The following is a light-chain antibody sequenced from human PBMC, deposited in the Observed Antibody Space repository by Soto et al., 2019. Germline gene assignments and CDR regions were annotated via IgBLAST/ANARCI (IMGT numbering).Light chain of an antibody. CDR3: QQYENLPT. J-gene: IGKJ5*01. Sequence: DIPMTQSPSSLSASVGDRVTITCQASQNINNYLNWYQQKPGRAPKLLIYDASNLEAGVPSGFRGSGSGTDFTFTISRLQPEDIATYYCQQYENLPTFGQGTRLEIK. CDR2: DAS. V-gene: IGKV1-33*01. CDR1: QNINNY.